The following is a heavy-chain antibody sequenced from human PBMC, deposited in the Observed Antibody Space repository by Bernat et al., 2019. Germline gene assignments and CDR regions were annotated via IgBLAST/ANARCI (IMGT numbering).Heavy chain of an antibody. CDR3: ARGLGLGYDVLTGDPLLGYFDY. CDR1: GGSISSYY. J-gene: IGHJ4*02. CDR2: IYYSGST. Sequence: QVQLQESGPGLVKPSETLSLTCTVSGGSISSYYWSWIRQPPGKGLEWIGYIYYSGSTNYNPSLKSRVTISVDTSKNQFSLKLSSVAAENTAVYYCARGLGLGYDVLTGDPLLGYFDYWGQGTLVTVSS. D-gene: IGHD3-9*01. V-gene: IGHV4-59*01.